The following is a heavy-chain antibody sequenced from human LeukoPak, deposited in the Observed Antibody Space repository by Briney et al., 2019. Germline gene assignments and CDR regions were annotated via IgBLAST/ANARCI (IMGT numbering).Heavy chain of an antibody. D-gene: IGHD5-12*01. Sequence: ASVKVSCKVSGYTLTELSMHWVRQAPGKGLEWMGGFDPEDGETIYAQKFQGRVTMTEDTSTDTAYMELSSLRSEDTAVYYCAIVMDSDFDWGSRYWGQGTLVTVSS. V-gene: IGHV1-24*01. CDR1: GYTLTELS. J-gene: IGHJ4*02. CDR2: FDPEDGET. CDR3: AIVMDSDFDWGSRY.